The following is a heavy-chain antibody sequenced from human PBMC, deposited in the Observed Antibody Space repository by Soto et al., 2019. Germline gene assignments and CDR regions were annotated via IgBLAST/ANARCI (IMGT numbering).Heavy chain of an antibody. CDR3: AREPSRGMVRNVFDY. J-gene: IGHJ4*02. CDR1: GGSISSDY. Sequence: SSETLSLTCTVSGGSISSDYWSWIRQSPWKGLEWIGYVYYSGATNNNPSFKGRVTISVDTSNDQFSLKLISVTAADTAVYFCAREPSRGMVRNVFDYWGQGIYVSVSS. V-gene: IGHV4-59*01. D-gene: IGHD3-10*01. CDR2: VYYSGAT.